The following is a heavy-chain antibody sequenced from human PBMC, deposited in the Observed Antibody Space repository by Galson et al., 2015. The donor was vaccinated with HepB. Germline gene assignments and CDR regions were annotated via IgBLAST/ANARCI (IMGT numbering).Heavy chain of an antibody. CDR3: SWSGYSPGVDYYYYMDV. D-gene: IGHD3-3*01. V-gene: IGHV4-61*02. J-gene: IGHJ6*03. CDR1: GGSISSGSYY. Sequence: QVQLQESGPGLVKPSQTLSLTCTVSGGSISSGSYYWSWIRQPAGKGLEWIGRIYTSGSTNYNPSLKSRVTMSVDTSKNQFSLKLSSVTAADTAVYYCSWSGYSPGVDYYYYMDVWGKGTTVTVSS. CDR2: IYTSGST.